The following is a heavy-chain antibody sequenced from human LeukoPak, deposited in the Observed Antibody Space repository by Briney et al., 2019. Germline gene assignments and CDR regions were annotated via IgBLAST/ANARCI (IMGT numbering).Heavy chain of an antibody. D-gene: IGHD3-22*01. J-gene: IGHJ4*02. CDR3: ATDVDGYDRTRFDY. Sequence: ASVKVSCEVSGYTLTELSMHWVRQAPGKGLEWMGGFDPEDGETIYAQKFQGRVTMTEDTSTDTAYMELSSLRSEDTAVYYCATDVDGYDRTRFDYWGQGTLVTVSS. V-gene: IGHV1-24*01. CDR1: GYTLTELS. CDR2: FDPEDGET.